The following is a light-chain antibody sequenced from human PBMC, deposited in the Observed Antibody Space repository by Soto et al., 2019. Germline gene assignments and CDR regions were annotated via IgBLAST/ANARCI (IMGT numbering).Light chain of an antibody. J-gene: IGKJ4*01. CDR3: LQHKSYTVT. CDR2: AAS. CDR1: QSVSSW. Sequence: DIQMTQSPSTLSASVGDRVTITCRASQSVSSWLAWFQQKPGKVPKRXIYAASSLQSGVPSRFSGSGSGTEFTLTISSLQPEDFATYYCLQHKSYTVTFGGGTKVDIK. V-gene: IGKV1-5*01.